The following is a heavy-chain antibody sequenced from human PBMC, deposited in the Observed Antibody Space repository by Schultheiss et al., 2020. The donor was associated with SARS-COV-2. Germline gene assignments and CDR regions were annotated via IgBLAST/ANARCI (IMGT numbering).Heavy chain of an antibody. CDR3: ARADVDTAMVPGATDYFDY. D-gene: IGHD5-18*01. J-gene: IGHJ4*02. CDR1: GGTFSSYA. CDR2: IIPIFGTA. V-gene: IGHV1-69*06. Sequence: SVKVSCKASGGTFSSYAISWVRQAPGQGLEWMGGIIPIFGTANYAQKFQGRVTITADKSTSTAYMELSSLRSEDTAVYYCARADVDTAMVPGATDYFDYWGQGNLVTVSS.